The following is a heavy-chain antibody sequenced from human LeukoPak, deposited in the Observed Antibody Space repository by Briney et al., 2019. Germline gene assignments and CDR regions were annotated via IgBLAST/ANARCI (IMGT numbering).Heavy chain of an antibody. J-gene: IGHJ4*02. CDR1: GGSFSGYY. D-gene: IGHD5-12*01. V-gene: IGHV4-34*01. CDR3: ARGRDYIMPTIGSNFDY. Sequence: SETLSLTCAVYGGSFSGYYWSWIRQPPGKGLEWIGEINHSGSTNYNPSLKSRVTISVDTSKNQFSLKLSSVTAADTAVYYCARGRDYIMPTIGSNFDYWGQGTLVTVSS. CDR2: INHSGST.